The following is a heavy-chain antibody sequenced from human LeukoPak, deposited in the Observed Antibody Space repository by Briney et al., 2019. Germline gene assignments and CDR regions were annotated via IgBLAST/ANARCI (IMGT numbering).Heavy chain of an antibody. Sequence: ASVKVSCKASGYTFTSYGISWVRQAPGQGLEWMGRISAYNGNTNYAQKLQGRVTMTTDTSTSTAYMELRSLRSDDTAVYYCARVVDGFWSGSGWFDPWGQGTLVTVSS. D-gene: IGHD3-3*01. J-gene: IGHJ5*02. CDR2: ISAYNGNT. CDR1: GYTFTSYG. V-gene: IGHV1-18*01. CDR3: ARVVDGFWSGSGWFDP.